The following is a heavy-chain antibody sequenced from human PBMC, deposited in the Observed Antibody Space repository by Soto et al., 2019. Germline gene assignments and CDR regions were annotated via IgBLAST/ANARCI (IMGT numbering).Heavy chain of an antibody. V-gene: IGHV1-69*12. CDR3: ARDGIAARREGDYFDY. D-gene: IGHD6-6*01. CDR1: GGTFSSYA. CDR2: IIPIFGTA. Sequence: QVQLVQSGAEVKKPGSSVKVSCKASGGTFSSYAISWVRQAPGQGREWMGGIIPIFGTANYAQKFQGRVTITADASTSTAYMELSSLRSEDTAVYYCARDGIAARREGDYFDYWGQGTLVTVSS. J-gene: IGHJ4*02.